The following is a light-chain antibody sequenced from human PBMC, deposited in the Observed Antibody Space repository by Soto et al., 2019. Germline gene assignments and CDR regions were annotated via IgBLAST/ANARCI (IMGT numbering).Light chain of an antibody. J-gene: IGKJ3*01. CDR2: AAS. CDR3: QESYSHSRT. V-gene: IGKV1-39*01. CDR1: QSINTY. Sequence: DIQMTQSPSSLSASVGDIVTFTCQASQSINTYLNWYQQKPGKAPKLLIYAASSLQSGVPSRFSGSGSGTDFTLTIGGLQPEDFATYYCQESYSHSRTFGPGTKVDIK.